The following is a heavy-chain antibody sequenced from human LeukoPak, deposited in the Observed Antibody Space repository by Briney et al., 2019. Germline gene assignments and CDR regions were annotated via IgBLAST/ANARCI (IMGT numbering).Heavy chain of an antibody. Sequence: PSETLSLTCTVSGGSISSGSNYWSWIRQRAGKGLEWIGRIYTSGNTHYKPSLKSRVTISLDTSKNQFSLKLSSVTAADTAVYYCTRGGNNWGQGTLVTVSS. CDR3: TRGGNN. CDR1: GGSISSGSNY. V-gene: IGHV4-61*02. J-gene: IGHJ1*01. CDR2: IYTSGNT. D-gene: IGHD2/OR15-2a*01.